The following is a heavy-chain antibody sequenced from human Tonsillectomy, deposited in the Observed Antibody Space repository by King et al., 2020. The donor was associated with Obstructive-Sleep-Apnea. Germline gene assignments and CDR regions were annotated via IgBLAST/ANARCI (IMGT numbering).Heavy chain of an antibody. Sequence: VQMVESGGDLVQPGGSLRLSCAASGFTFSSFAMNWVRQTPGKGLEWVSSITGGGGDTYYADSVKGRFTISRDDSKNTLYLQMNTLRAEDTARYYCAKWQLGPVSGAICYPFDCWGQGNLVTVFS. CDR2: ITGGGGDT. J-gene: IGHJ4*02. CDR1: GFTFSSFA. CDR3: AKWQLGPVSGAICYPFDC. V-gene: IGHV3-23*04. D-gene: IGHD2-15*01.